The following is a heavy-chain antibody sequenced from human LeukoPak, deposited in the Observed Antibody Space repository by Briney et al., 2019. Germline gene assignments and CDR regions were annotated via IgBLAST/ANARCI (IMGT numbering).Heavy chain of an antibody. CDR3: ARGPYDSSGYLNWDAFDI. CDR2: IYHSGST. V-gene: IGHV4-4*02. Sequence: SGTLSLTCAVSGGSISSSNWWSWVRQPPGKGLEWIGEIYHSGSTNYNPSLKSRVTISVDKSKNQFSLKLSSVTAADTAVYYCARGPYDSSGYLNWDAFDIWGQGTMVTVSS. CDR1: GGSISSSNW. J-gene: IGHJ3*02. D-gene: IGHD3-22*01.